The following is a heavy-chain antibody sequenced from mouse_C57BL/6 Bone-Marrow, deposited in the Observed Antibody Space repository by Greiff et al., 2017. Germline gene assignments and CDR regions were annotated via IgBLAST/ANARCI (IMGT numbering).Heavy chain of an antibody. CDR2: IDPSDSET. J-gene: IGHJ4*01. CDR3: ARSKGDYAVDY. Sequence: QVQLQQPGAELVRPGSSVKLSCKASGYTFTSYWMHWVKQRPIQGLEWIGNIDPSDSETHYNQKFKDKATLTVDKSSSTAYMQLSSLTSEDSAVYYCARSKGDYAVDYWGQGTSVTVSS. CDR1: GYTFTSYW. V-gene: IGHV1-52*01. D-gene: IGHD1-3*01.